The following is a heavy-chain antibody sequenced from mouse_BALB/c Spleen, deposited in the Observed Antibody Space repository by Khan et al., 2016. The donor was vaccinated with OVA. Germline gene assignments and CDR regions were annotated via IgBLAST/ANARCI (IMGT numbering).Heavy chain of an antibody. V-gene: IGHV1-7*01. Sequence: QVQLQQSGAELAKPGSSVKMSCVASGYAFTTYWMHWIKQRPGQGLEWIGYINPSTGYIENNQNFKDKATLTTDASSSTAYMQLSSLTSEDSAVYYGTRRGLFGIFVYWGQGTQVTVSA. D-gene: IGHD1-1*02. CDR1: GYAFTTYW. CDR2: INPSTGYI. J-gene: IGHJ3*01. CDR3: TRRGLFGIFVY.